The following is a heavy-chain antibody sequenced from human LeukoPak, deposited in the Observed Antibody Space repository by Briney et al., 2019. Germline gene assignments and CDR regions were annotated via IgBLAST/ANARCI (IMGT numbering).Heavy chain of an antibody. V-gene: IGHV3-23*01. CDR2: ISGSGGST. CDR3: AKIKTRITMIVPSFDY. D-gene: IGHD3-22*01. J-gene: IGHJ4*02. Sequence: GRSLRLSCAASGFTFSSYTMSWVRQAPGKGLEWVSAISGSGGSTYYADSVKGRFTISRDNSKNTLYLQMNSLRAEDTAVYYCAKIKTRITMIVPSFDYWGQGTLVTVSS. CDR1: GFTFSSYT.